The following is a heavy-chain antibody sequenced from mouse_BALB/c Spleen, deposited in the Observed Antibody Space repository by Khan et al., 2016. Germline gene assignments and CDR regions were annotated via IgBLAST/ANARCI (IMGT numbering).Heavy chain of an antibody. V-gene: IGHV3-2*02. CDR2: ISYSGST. J-gene: IGHJ2*01. CDR1: GYSITSGYG. Sequence: EVKLEESGPGLVKPSQSLSLTCTVTGYSITSGYGWNWIRQFPGNKLEWMGYISYSGSTNYNPFLKSRISITRDTSKNQFFLQLNSVTTEDTATYYCARTARIKYWGQGTTLTVSS. CDR3: ARTARIKY. D-gene: IGHD1-2*01.